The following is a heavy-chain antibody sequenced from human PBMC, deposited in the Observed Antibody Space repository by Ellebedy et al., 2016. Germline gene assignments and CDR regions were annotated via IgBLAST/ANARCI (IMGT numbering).Heavy chain of an antibody. CDR1: GYTFTSYY. J-gene: IGHJ1*01. Sequence: ASVKVSCXASGYTFTSYYMHWVRQAPGQGLEWMGIINPSGGSTSYAQKFQGRVTMTRDTSTSTVYMELSSLRSEDTAVYYCARGGEIVVVPAANFQHWGQGTLVTVSS. CDR2: INPSGGST. V-gene: IGHV1-46*03. D-gene: IGHD2-2*01. CDR3: ARGGEIVVVPAANFQH.